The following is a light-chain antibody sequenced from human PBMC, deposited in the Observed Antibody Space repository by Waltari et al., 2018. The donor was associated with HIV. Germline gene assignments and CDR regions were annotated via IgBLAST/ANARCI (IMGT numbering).Light chain of an antibody. V-gene: IGKV1-5*03. CDR2: KVS. CDR3: QQFNYFWT. Sequence: IHMSQSPSTLSASVGDRVPITYRASRNIRNWLAWYQPKPGKAPKLLIYKVSTLESGVPSRFSGSGSGTEFTLTISGLQPDDSATYYCQQFNYFWTFGQGTKVEIK. J-gene: IGKJ1*01. CDR1: RNIRNW.